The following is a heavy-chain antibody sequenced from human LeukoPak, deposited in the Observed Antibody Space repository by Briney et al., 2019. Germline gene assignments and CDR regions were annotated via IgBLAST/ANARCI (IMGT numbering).Heavy chain of an antibody. Sequence: SETLSLTCAVYGGSFSGYYWSWIRQSPGKGLEWIGETYHSGSTNYNSSLKSRVTISLDTSKNQFSLKLTSVTAADTAVYYCARGGYDYVWGTNRYFDYWGQGTLVTVSS. CDR2: TYHSGST. CDR1: GGSFSGYY. V-gene: IGHV4-34*01. D-gene: IGHD3-16*02. J-gene: IGHJ4*02. CDR3: ARGGYDYVWGTNRYFDY.